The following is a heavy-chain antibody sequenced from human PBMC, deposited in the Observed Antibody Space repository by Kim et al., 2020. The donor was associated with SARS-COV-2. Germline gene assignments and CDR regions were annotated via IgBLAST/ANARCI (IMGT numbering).Heavy chain of an antibody. CDR3: ARPRGSGSYFDN. V-gene: IGHV3-30*14. Sequence: YAESVKGRFTISRDTSKNTLYLQMDSLRVEDTALYYCARPRGSGSYFDNWGQGTLVTVSS. J-gene: IGHJ4*02. D-gene: IGHD1-26*01.